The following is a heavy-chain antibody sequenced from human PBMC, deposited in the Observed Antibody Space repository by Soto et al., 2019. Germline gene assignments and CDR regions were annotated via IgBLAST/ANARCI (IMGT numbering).Heavy chain of an antibody. J-gene: IGHJ5*02. CDR3: ASGPKGNYWFAP. V-gene: IGHV1-3*01. CDR1: GYTFTSYA. Sequence: ASVKVSCKASGYTFTSYAMHWVRQAPGQRLEWMGWINAGNGNTKYSQKFQGRVTITRDTSASTAYMELSSLRSEDAAVYYCASGPKGNYWFAPWGQGTLVTVSS. CDR2: INAGNGNT.